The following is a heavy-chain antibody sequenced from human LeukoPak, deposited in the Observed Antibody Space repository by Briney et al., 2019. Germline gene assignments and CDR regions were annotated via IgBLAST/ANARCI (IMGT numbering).Heavy chain of an antibody. D-gene: IGHD3-22*01. Sequence: ASVKVSCKASGYTLTGYYMHWVRQAPGQGLEWMGWINPNSGGTNYAQKFQGRVTMTRDTSISTAYMELSRLRSDDTAVYYCARFPSYYYDSSGYSAFDYWGQGTLVTVSS. V-gene: IGHV1-2*02. CDR2: INPNSGGT. J-gene: IGHJ4*02. CDR3: ARFPSYYYDSSGYSAFDY. CDR1: GYTLTGYY.